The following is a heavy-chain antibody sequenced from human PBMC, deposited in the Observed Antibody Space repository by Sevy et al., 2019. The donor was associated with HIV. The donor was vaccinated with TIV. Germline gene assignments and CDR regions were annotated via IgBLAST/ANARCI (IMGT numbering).Heavy chain of an antibody. Sequence: GGSLRLSCAASGFTFSSYGMHWVRQAPGKGLEWVAFIRYDGSNKYYADSVKGRFTISRDNSKNTLYLQMNSLRAEDTAVYYCAKERQYYDFWSGYPSTIPRNDYWGQGTLVTVSS. D-gene: IGHD3-3*01. CDR1: GFTFSSYG. CDR2: IRYDGSNK. J-gene: IGHJ4*02. V-gene: IGHV3-30*02. CDR3: AKERQYYDFWSGYPSTIPRNDY.